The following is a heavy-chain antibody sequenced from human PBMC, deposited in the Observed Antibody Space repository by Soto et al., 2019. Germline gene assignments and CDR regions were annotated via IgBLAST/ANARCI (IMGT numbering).Heavy chain of an antibody. D-gene: IGHD2-8*01. V-gene: IGHV1-18*01. CDR3: AKNGQPPYYYYGLDV. CDR2: ISGYNGDT. Sequence: ASVKVSCKASGGTFSIYTISWVRQAPGQGLEWMGWISGYNGDTNYAQKFQDRVSMTIDTSTGTAYMELRSLTSDDTAIYYCAKNGQPPYYYYGLDVWDQGTKVTVSS. J-gene: IGHJ6*02. CDR1: GGTFSIYT.